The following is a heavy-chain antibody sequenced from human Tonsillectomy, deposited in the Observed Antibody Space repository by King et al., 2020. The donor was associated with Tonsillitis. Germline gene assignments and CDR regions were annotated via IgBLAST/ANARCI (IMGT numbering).Heavy chain of an antibody. CDR3: GRHAHYDFWSGSPPNWFDP. Sequence: QLQESGPGLVKPSETLSLTCTVSGGSISSSSYYWGWIRQPPGKGREWIGSIYESGSTYYNPSLKSRVTISVDTSKNQFSLKLRSVTAADTAVYYCGRHAHYDFWSGSPPNWFDPWGQGTLVTVSS. CDR1: GGSISSSSYY. CDR2: IYESGST. V-gene: IGHV4-39*01. J-gene: IGHJ5*02. D-gene: IGHD3-3*01.